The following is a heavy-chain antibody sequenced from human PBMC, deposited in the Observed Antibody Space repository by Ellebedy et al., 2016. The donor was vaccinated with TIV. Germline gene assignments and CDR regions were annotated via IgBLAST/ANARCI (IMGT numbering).Heavy chain of an antibody. Sequence: PGGSLRLSCAASGFTFTSDAMHWLRQAPGNGLSWVTIISYDGSNKYYADSVKVRFTISRDNSKNTVHLQMNILRAEDTAVYLCAKDMANKGSLIMVRGGYYWGQGTLVAVSS. D-gene: IGHD3-10*01. CDR1: GFTFTSDA. J-gene: IGHJ4*02. CDR2: ISYDGSNK. V-gene: IGHV3-30-3*01. CDR3: AKDMANKGSLIMVRGGYY.